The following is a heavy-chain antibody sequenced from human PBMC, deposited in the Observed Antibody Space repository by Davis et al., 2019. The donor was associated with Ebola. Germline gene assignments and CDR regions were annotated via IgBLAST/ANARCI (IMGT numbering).Heavy chain of an antibody. V-gene: IGHV4-39*01. CDR1: DGSISSSSYY. CDR3: ARRRSSGWYYD. Sequence: PSETLSLTCTVSDGSISSSSYYWGWIRQPPGKGLEWIGSIYYSGSTYYNPSLKSRVTISVDTSKNQFSLKLSSVTAADTAVYYCARRRSSGWYYDWGQGTLVTVSS. D-gene: IGHD6-19*01. CDR2: IYYSGST. J-gene: IGHJ4*02.